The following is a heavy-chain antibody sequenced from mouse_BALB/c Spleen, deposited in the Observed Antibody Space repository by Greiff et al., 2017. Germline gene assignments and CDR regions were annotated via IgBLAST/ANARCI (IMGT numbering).Heavy chain of an antibody. CDR3: AKDPGFAY. J-gene: IGHJ3*01. Sequence: QVQLKQSGAELVRPGSSVKISCKASGYAFSSYWMNWVKQRPGQGLEWIGQIYPGDGDTNYNGKFKGKAKLTADKSSSTAYMQLSSLTSEDSAVYFCAKDPGFAYWGQGTLVTVSA. CDR2: IYPGDGDT. CDR1: GYAFSSYW. V-gene: IGHV1-80*01.